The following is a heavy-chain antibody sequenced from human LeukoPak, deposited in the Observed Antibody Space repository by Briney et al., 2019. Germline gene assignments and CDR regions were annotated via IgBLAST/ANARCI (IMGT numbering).Heavy chain of an antibody. CDR1: GFTFDDYA. D-gene: IGHD3-3*01. Sequence: GGSLRLSCAASGFTFDDYAMHWVRQAPGKGLEWVSGISWNSGSIGYADSVKGRFTISRDNAKNSLYLQMNSLRAGDTALYYCAKDKIYDFWSGYFDYWGQGTLVTVSS. CDR3: AKDKIYDFWSGYFDY. CDR2: ISWNSGSI. J-gene: IGHJ4*02. V-gene: IGHV3-9*01.